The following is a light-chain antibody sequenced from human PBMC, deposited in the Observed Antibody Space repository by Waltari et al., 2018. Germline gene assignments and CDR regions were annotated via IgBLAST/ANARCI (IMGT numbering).Light chain of an antibody. CDR3: HQYKIWPEA. V-gene: IGKV3D-15*01. CDR1: QSISDS. J-gene: IGKJ1*01. CDR2: GAS. Sequence: EIVMTQSPATLSVSPGERATLSCTASQSISDSLGGYQQRPGQAPRLLIYGASTRATGIPARFSGSGSGTEFTLTISSLQSEDFAVYYCHQYKIWPEAFGQGTKVEIK.